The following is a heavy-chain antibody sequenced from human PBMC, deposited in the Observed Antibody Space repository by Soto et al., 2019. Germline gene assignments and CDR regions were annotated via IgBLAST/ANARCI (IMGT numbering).Heavy chain of an antibody. CDR1: GGSISSSSYY. V-gene: IGHV4-39*01. CDR2: IYYSGST. Sequence: SETLSLTCTVSGGSISSSSYYWGWIRQPPWKGLEWIGSIYYSGSTYYNPSLKSRVTISVDTSKNQFSLKLSSVTAADTAVYYCASGKVVPAAYGSYYYYYYGMDVWGQGXTVTVYS. J-gene: IGHJ6*02. D-gene: IGHD2-2*01. CDR3: ASGKVVPAAYGSYYYYYYGMDV.